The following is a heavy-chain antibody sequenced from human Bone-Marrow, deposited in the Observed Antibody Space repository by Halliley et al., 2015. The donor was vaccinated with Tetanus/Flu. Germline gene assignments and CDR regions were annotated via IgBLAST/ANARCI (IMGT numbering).Heavy chain of an antibody. Sequence: QLVQSGAEVKKPGSSVKVSCKASGGTFSNYAISWVRQAPGQGLEWMGGIIPMFGTENYAQKFRGRVTVTADESTSTAYMELSSLRSEDPAVFYWAKGGVPMIVPAGGNSDLWGRGPLVPVSS. D-gene: IGHD3-22*01. CDR2: IIPMFGTE. J-gene: IGHJ2*01. V-gene: IGHV1-69*01. CDR3: AKGGVPMIVPAGGNSDL. CDR1: GGTFSNYA.